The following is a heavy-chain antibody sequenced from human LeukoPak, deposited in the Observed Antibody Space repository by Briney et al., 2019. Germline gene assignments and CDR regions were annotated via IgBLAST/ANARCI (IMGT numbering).Heavy chain of an antibody. CDR3: ARVSITIFGVVTDAFDI. CDR1: GYSISSTYY. Sequence: SETLSLTCSVSGYSISSTYYWGWIRQPAGKGLEWIGRIYTSGSTNYNPSLKSRVTISVDTSKNQFSLKLSSVTAADTAVYYCARVSITIFGVVTDAFDIWGQGTMVTVSS. D-gene: IGHD3-3*01. V-gene: IGHV4-61*02. CDR2: IYTSGST. J-gene: IGHJ3*02.